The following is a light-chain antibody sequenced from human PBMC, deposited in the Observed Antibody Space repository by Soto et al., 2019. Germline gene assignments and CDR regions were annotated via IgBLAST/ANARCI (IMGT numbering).Light chain of an antibody. CDR1: QSVSSSY. V-gene: IGKV3-20*01. CDR3: HQYDNWPKT. Sequence: EIVLPQSLGTLSLSPGASATLSGRASQSVSSSYLAWYQQKPGQATRLLIYGASSRATGIPDRFSGSGSGTEFTLTISSLQSEEFAVYYCHQYDNWPKTFGQGTRLEI. J-gene: IGKJ5*01. CDR2: GAS.